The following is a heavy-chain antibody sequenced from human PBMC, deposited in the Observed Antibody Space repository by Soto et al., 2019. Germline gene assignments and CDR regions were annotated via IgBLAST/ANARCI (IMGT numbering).Heavy chain of an antibody. CDR2: INHSGST. V-gene: IGHV4-34*01. Sequence: QVQLQQWGAGLLKPSETLSLTCAVYGGSFSGYYWSWIRQPPGKGLEWIGEINHSGSTNYNPSLKSRVTISVYTSKNQFSLKLSSVTAADTAVYYCARAEIAAAGPTYYYYGMDVWGQGTTVTVSS. CDR1: GGSFSGYY. D-gene: IGHD6-13*01. CDR3: ARAEIAAAGPTYYYYGMDV. J-gene: IGHJ6*02.